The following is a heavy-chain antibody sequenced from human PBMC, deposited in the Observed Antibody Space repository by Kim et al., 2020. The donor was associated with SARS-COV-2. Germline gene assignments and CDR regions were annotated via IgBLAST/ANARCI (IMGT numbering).Heavy chain of an antibody. V-gene: IGHV4-59*01. D-gene: IGHD6-13*01. CDR2: IYYSGST. Sequence: SETLSLTCTVSGGSISSYYWSWIRQPPGKGLEWIGYIYYSGSTNYNPSLKSRVTISVDTSKNQFSLKLSSVTAADTAVYYCARGLGSSSWYEFLSYDYWGQGTLVTVSS. J-gene: IGHJ4*02. CDR3: ARGLGSSSWYEFLSYDY. CDR1: GGSISSYY.